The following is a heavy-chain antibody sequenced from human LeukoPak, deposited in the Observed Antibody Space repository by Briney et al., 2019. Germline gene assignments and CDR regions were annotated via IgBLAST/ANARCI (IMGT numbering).Heavy chain of an antibody. CDR1: GFIVSSKY. Sequence: GGSLRLFCAASGFIVSSKYMRWVRQAPGKGLEWVSTIYSGGNTYYADSVKGRLTISRDNSKNTLYLQMSSLRGEDTAVYYCARGGVAVADRYFDYWGQGILVTVSS. CDR2: IYSGGNT. J-gene: IGHJ4*02. CDR3: ARGGVAVADRYFDY. V-gene: IGHV3-53*01. D-gene: IGHD6-19*01.